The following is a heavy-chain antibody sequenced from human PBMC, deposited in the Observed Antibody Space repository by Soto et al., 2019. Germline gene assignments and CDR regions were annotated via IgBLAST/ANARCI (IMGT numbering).Heavy chain of an antibody. V-gene: IGHV4-4*02. J-gene: IGHJ3*01. D-gene: IGHD1-26*01. CDR3: ARQPDGATAKVGGGYVFDV. CDR2: IYHSGSP. CDR1: SGSIFTTNW. Sequence: QVQLQESGPGLVKPSGTLSLTCAASSGSIFTTNWWSWVRQSPGRGLQWIGDIYHSGSPKYNPSLKSRVSISNDKSKDRFFLNLTSVTAADTAVYYCARQPDGATAKVGGGYVFDVWGQGTIVTVSS.